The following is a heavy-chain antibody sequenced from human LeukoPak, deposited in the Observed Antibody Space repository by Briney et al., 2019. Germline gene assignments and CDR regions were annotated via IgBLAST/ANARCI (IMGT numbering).Heavy chain of an antibody. D-gene: IGHD6-13*01. Sequence: PGGSLRLSCAASGFTFSSYSMNWVRQAPGKGLEWVSYISSSSSTIYYADSVKGRFTISRDNSKNTLYLQMNSLRAEDTAVYYCAKDGEQQPGDAFDIWGQGTMVTVSS. CDR3: AKDGEQQPGDAFDI. J-gene: IGHJ3*02. CDR2: ISSSSSTI. V-gene: IGHV3-48*01. CDR1: GFTFSSYS.